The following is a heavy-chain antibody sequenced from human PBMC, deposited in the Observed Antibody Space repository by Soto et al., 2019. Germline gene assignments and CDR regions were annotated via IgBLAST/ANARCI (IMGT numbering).Heavy chain of an antibody. D-gene: IGHD4-4*01. CDR2: INPNTGDT. J-gene: IGHJ6*02. V-gene: IGHV1-2*02. Sequence: SVKVSCRASGYTLSDNYMRWVREAPVQGLEWMGLINPNTGDTNYAQNVQGRVTMTRDTSISTAYMELSRLRSDDTAVYFCARDLGYSTLVCGMDAWGQVTTVTVSS. CDR1: GYTLSDNY. CDR3: ARDLGYSTLVCGMDA.